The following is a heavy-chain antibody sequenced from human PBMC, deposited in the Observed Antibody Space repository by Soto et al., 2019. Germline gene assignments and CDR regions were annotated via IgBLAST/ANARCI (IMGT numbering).Heavy chain of an antibody. Sequence: SETLSLTCTVSVGSISSYYWSWIRQPPGKGLEWIGYIYYSGSTNYNPSLKSRVTISVDTSKNQFSLKLSSVTAADTAVYYCARTVTTNYYYYYGMDVWGQGTTVTVSS. CDR2: IYYSGST. V-gene: IGHV4-59*01. CDR3: ARTVTTNYYYYYGMDV. J-gene: IGHJ6*02. D-gene: IGHD4-4*01. CDR1: VGSISSYY.